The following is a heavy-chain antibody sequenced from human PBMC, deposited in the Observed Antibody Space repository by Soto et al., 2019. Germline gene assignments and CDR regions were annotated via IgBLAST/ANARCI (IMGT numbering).Heavy chain of an antibody. CDR2: INHSGST. J-gene: IGHJ4*02. CDR1: GGSFTSNNW. V-gene: IGHV4-4*02. D-gene: IGHD2-15*01. Sequence: PSETLSLTCAVSGGSFTSNNWWTWVRQPPGQGLEWIGEINHSGSTNYNPSLKRRVTISVDTPKNQSSLKLSSVTAADTAVYYCARSVLLSVSRANHFDYWGQGTLVTASS. CDR3: ARSVLLSVSRANHFDY.